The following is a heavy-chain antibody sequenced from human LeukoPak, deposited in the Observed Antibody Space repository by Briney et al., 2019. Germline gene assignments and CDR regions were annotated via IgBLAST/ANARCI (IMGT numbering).Heavy chain of an antibody. J-gene: IGHJ4*02. V-gene: IGHV4-61*02. CDR3: ASLVVVPAAMVSYFDY. Sequence: KPSETLSLTCTVSGGSISSGSYYWSWIRQPAGKGLEWIGRIYTSGSTNYNPSLKSRVTTSVDTSKNQFSLKLSSVTAADTAVYYCASLVVVPAAMVSYFDYWGQGTLVTVSS. CDR1: GGSISSGSYY. D-gene: IGHD2-2*01. CDR2: IYTSGST.